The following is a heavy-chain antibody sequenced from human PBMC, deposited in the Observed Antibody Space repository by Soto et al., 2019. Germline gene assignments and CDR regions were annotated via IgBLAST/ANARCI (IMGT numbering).Heavy chain of an antibody. CDR2: IYNSGST. V-gene: IGHV4-59*08. J-gene: IGHJ4*02. Sequence: QVQLQESGPGLVKASETLSLTCAVTGGSISSYYWSWIRQPPGKGLEWIGYIYNSGSTNYNPSLKSRVTISVDTSKDQFSLKLSSVTAADTAVYYCARLRDNWGRYFDYWGQGTLVTVS. D-gene: IGHD7-27*01. CDR1: GGSISSYY. CDR3: ARLRDNWGRYFDY.